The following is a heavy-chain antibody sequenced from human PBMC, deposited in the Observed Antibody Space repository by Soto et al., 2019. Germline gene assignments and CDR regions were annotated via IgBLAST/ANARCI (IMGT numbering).Heavy chain of an antibody. CDR3: ARMGQYGDYVSDFDY. Sequence: QVQLVQSGAEVKKPGSSEKVSCKASGGTFSSYAISWVRQAPGQGLEWMGGIIPIFGTANYAQKFQGRVTITADESTSTAYMELSSLRSEDTAVYYCARMGQYGDYVSDFDYWGQGTLVTVSS. CDR1: GGTFSSYA. D-gene: IGHD4-17*01. V-gene: IGHV1-69*01. J-gene: IGHJ4*02. CDR2: IIPIFGTA.